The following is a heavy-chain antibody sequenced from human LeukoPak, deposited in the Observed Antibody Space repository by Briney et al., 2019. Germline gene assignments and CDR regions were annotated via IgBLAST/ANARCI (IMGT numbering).Heavy chain of an antibody. J-gene: IGHJ4*02. CDR2: IYTSGST. D-gene: IGHD3-10*01. V-gene: IGHV4-61*02. CDR3: ARLYGSGSYYRH. Sequence: PSETLSLTCTVSGASISSGSHYWSWIRQPAGRGLEWIGRIYTSGSTNYNPSLKSRVTISVDTSKNQFSLKLNSMTAADTAVYYCARLYGSGSYYRHWGQGTLVTVSS. CDR1: GASISSGSHY.